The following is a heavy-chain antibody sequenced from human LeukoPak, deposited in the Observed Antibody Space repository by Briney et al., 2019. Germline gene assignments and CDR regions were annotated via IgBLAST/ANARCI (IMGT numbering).Heavy chain of an antibody. D-gene: IGHD3-22*01. Sequence: GGSLRFSCAASGFTFTDHYMSWIRQAQGKGLQWLAYIGGDGNPIYYADSVKGRFTISRDNTKNSLYLRMNNLRAEDTAVYYCAREAGVWYDSSCDTWGQGTLVAVSS. CDR1: GFTFTDHY. V-gene: IGHV3-11*01. CDR2: IGGDGNPI. J-gene: IGHJ5*02. CDR3: AREAGVWYDSSCDT.